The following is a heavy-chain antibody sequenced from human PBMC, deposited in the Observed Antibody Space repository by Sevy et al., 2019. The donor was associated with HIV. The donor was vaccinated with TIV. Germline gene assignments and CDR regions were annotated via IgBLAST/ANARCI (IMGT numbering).Heavy chain of an antibody. CDR3: ARADRDDEFHFDY. J-gene: IGHJ4*02. CDR1: GGSISSYY. V-gene: IGHV4-59*13. D-gene: IGHD3-10*01. CDR2: IYYSGST. Sequence: SETLSLTCTVSGGSISSYYWSWIRQPPGKGLEWIGYIYYSGSTNYNPSLKSRVTISVDTSKNQFSLKLSSVTAADTAVYYCARADRDDEFHFDYWGQGALVTLSS.